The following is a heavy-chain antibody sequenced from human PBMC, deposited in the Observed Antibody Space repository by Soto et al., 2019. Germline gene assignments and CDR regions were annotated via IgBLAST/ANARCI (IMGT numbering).Heavy chain of an antibody. CDR1: GFTFKNYA. Sequence: GGSLRLSCAASGFTFKNYAMHWVRQAPGKGLEWVAVISYDGSIEFYADSVKGRFTISRDDFKNTMFLQMNSLRAEDTAVYYCARLRGPYYYDSSGSFDPWGQGTLVTVSS. D-gene: IGHD3-22*01. CDR3: ARLRGPYYYDSSGSFDP. J-gene: IGHJ5*02. CDR2: ISYDGSIE. V-gene: IGHV3-30-3*01.